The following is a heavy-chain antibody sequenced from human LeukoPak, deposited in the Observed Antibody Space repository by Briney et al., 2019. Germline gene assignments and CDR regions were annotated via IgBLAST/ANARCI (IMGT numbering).Heavy chain of an antibody. V-gene: IGHV4-59*12. CDR2: IYYSGST. CDR1: GGSISGYY. Sequence: SETLSLTCTVSGGSISGYYWSWIRQPPGKGLEWIGYIYYSGSTNYNPSLKSRVTISVDTSKNQFSLNLTSVTAADTAVYYCAKEAKYYDILIGYYRSFYYFDYWGQGTLVTVSS. CDR3: AKEAKYYDILIGYYRSFYYFDY. D-gene: IGHD3-9*01. J-gene: IGHJ4*02.